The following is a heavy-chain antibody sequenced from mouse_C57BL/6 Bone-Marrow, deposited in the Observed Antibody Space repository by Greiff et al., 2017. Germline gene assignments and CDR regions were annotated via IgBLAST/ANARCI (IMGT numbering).Heavy chain of an antibody. V-gene: IGHV1-5*01. CDR2: IYPGNSDT. J-gene: IGHJ4*01. CDR1: GYTFTSYW. Sequence: VQLQQSGPVLAKPGASVKMSCKTSGYTFTSYWMHWVKQRPGQGLEWIGAIYPGNSDTSYNQKFKGKAKRTAVTSASTAYMELSSLTNEDSAVYYSLDDYYAKDYWGQGTSVTVSS. CDR3: LDDYYAKDY. D-gene: IGHD6-1*01.